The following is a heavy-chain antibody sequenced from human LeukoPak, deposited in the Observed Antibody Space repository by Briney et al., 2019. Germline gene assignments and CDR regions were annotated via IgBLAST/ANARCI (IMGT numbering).Heavy chain of an antibody. CDR1: GFTFSSYG. Sequence: GGSLRLSCAASGFTFSSYGMHWVRQAPGKGLEWVAVIWYDGSNKYYADSVKGRFTISRDNSKNTLYLQMNSLRAEDTAVYYCVRDRLPYDSGNYFDYWGQGTLVTVSS. CDR3: VRDRLPYDSGNYFDY. V-gene: IGHV3-33*01. D-gene: IGHD3-3*01. CDR2: IWYDGSNK. J-gene: IGHJ4*02.